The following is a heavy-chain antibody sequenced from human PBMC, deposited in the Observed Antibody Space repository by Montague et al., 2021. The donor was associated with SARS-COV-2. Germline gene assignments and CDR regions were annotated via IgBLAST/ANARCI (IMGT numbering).Heavy chain of an antibody. CDR2: LHNSGST. CDR1: GDSVSSYY. J-gene: IGHJ6*02. D-gene: IGHD3-10*01. V-gene: IGHV4-59*08. Sequence: SETLSLTCTVSGDSVSSYYWSWIRQPPGKGLKWIGYLHNSGSTKYNSSLTSQVPITVDTSKNKFSLTLSSVTAADTAVYYCAGHMETEGTYYYYYGMDVWGQGTTVTVSS. CDR3: AGHMETEGTYYYYYGMDV.